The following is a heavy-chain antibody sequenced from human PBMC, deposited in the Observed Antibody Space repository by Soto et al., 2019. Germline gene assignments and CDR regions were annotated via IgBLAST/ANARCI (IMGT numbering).Heavy chain of an antibody. Sequence: PGESLKISCQGSGYSFTNYWIAWVRQMPGKGLEWMGVIYPGDSEPTYSPSFQGQVTISADKSISTAYLQWSSLKASDTAIYYCARRRYYDILTGSDAFDIWGQGTMVTVSS. CDR3: ARRRYYDILTGSDAFDI. J-gene: IGHJ3*02. CDR1: GYSFTNYW. V-gene: IGHV5-51*01. CDR2: IYPGDSEP. D-gene: IGHD3-9*01.